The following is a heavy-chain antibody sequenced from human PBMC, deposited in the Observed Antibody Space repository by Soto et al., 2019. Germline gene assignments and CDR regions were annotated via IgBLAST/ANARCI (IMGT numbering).Heavy chain of an antibody. CDR2: ISSSSYYI. CDR3: AGPPTSPKGDLNWFDP. D-gene: IGHD2-21*02. CDR1: GFTFSSYS. V-gene: IGHV3-21*01. J-gene: IGHJ5*02. Sequence: GGSLRLSCAASGFTFSSYSMTWVRQAPGKGLEWVSSISSSSYYIYYADSVQGRFTISRDNAKNSLYLQMNSLRAEDTAVYYCAGPPTSPKGDLNWFDPWGQGTLVTVSS.